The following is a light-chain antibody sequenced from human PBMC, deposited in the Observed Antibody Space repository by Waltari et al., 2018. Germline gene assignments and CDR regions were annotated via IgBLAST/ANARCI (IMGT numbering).Light chain of an antibody. J-gene: IGLJ1*01. CDR1: DPALGRHNF. Sequence: QSALTQPASVPWSPGQSIAISCTGTDPALGRHNFFSWYRQRPGEVPKLIIYDVNSRLSGISSRFSGSKFGNTASLTISGLQTEDEAVYYCSSYTTGRTYVFGTGTKVTVL. CDR2: DVN. V-gene: IGLV2-14*03. CDR3: SSYTTGRTYV.